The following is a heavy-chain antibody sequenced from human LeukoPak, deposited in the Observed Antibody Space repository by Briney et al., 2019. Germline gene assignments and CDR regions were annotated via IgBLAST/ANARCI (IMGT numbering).Heavy chain of an antibody. V-gene: IGHV3-48*01. CDR3: ARLQWFGGYYFDY. CDR1: GFFFGGHA. J-gene: IGHJ4*02. Sequence: PGGSLRLSCEASGFFFGGHAMNWLRQAPGKGLEWISFITKDSDIIHYAESVEGRFTVSRDNAKNSLYLQMNSLRAEDTAVYYCARLQWFGGYYFDYWGQGTLVTVSS. CDR2: ITKDSDII. D-gene: IGHD3-10*01.